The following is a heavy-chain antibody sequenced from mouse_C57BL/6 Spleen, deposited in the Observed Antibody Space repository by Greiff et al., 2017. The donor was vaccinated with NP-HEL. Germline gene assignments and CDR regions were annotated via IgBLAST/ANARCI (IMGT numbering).Heavy chain of an antibody. CDR3: ARGDLYYGSSRGAMDY. Sequence: VQLQQPGAELVRPGTSVKLSCKASGYTFTSYWMHWVKQRPGQGLEWIGVIDPSDSYTNYNQKFKGKATLTVDTSSSTAYMQLSSLTSEDSAVDYCARGDLYYGSSRGAMDYWGQGTSVTVSS. J-gene: IGHJ4*01. CDR2: IDPSDSYT. CDR1: GYTFTSYW. V-gene: IGHV1-59*01. D-gene: IGHD1-1*01.